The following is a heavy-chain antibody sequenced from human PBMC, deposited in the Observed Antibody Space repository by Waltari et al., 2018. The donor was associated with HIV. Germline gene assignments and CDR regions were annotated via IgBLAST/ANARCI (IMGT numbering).Heavy chain of an antibody. J-gene: IGHJ6*02. D-gene: IGHD6-13*01. CDR3: VKEHQYSHTWYSFYGMDV. CDR1: GFTFSNYA. Sequence: EVQLLESGGGLVQPGGSLRLSCSASGFTFSNYALNWFPQAPGKGLEWVSAISGSGYSTYYADSVKGRLTISRDNSKNKLYLQMNSLRAEDTAVYFCVKEHQYSHTWYSFYGMDVWGQGTTVTVSS. CDR2: ISGSGYST. V-gene: IGHV3-23*01.